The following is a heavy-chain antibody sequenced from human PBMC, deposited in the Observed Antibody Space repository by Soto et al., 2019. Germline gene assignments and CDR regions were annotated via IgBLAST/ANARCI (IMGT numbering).Heavy chain of an antibody. Sequence: SETLSLTCTVSGGSISSSSYYWGWIRQPPGKGLEWIGSIYYSGSTYYNPSLRSRVTISVDTSKNQFSLKLSSVTAADTAVYYCARSSSWNQYYYYGMDVRGQGTTVTVSS. CDR1: GGSISSSSYY. CDR3: ARSSSWNQYYYYGMDV. CDR2: IYYSGST. V-gene: IGHV4-39*01. J-gene: IGHJ6*02. D-gene: IGHD6-13*01.